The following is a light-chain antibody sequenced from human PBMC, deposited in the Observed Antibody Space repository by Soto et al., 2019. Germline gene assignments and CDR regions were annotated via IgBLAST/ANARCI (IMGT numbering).Light chain of an antibody. CDR2: GAY. Sequence: DIQMTQSPSSLSASVGDRVTITCRAGQSITSYLNWYQQKPGKAPNLLIYGAYTLQSGVPSRFSGSGSGTDFTLTISSLQPEDFATYYCQQSDSTPITFGQGTRLEIK. CDR1: QSITSY. V-gene: IGKV1-39*01. J-gene: IGKJ5*01. CDR3: QQSDSTPIT.